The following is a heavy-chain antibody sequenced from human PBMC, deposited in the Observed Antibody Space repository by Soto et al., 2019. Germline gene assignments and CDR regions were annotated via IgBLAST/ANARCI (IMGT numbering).Heavy chain of an antibody. D-gene: IGHD3-10*01. CDR2: IYWNEDK. Sequence: QITLKESGPTLVKPTQTLKLTCTFSGFSLSKSGVGVGWIRQPPGEALEWLALIYWNEDKRYNPSLRSSLTITKDTAKNQVILKMTNMDPVDTATCYCAHSFGGDAPHYWGQGTLVTVSS. V-gene: IGHV2-5*01. J-gene: IGHJ4*02. CDR1: GFSLSKSGVG. CDR3: AHSFGGDAPHY.